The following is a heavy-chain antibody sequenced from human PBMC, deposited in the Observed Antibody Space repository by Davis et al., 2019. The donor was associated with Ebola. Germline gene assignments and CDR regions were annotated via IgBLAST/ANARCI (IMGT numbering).Heavy chain of an antibody. CDR3: ARTSLVGTTTTASDI. D-gene: IGHD1-26*01. CDR1: GYSFKNYA. CDR2: ISAYNGNT. Sequence: ASVKVSCKASGYSFKNYAITWVRQAPGQGLEWMGWISAYNGNTNYAQKVQGRVTMSTDTSTGTAYLDLRSLRSDDTAVYFCARTSLVGTTTTASDIWGQGTKVTVSS. J-gene: IGHJ3*02. V-gene: IGHV1-18*01.